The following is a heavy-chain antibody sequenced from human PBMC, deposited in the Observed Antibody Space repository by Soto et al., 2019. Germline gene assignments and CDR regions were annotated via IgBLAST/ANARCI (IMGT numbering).Heavy chain of an antibody. CDR1: GFTFSSYS. Sequence: GGSLRLSCAASGFTFSSYSMNWVRQAPGKGLEWVSSISSSSSYIYYADSVKGRFTISRDNAKNSLYLQMNSLRAEDTAVYYCARSSSGYSYYYGMDVWGQGTTVTVSS. J-gene: IGHJ6*02. CDR3: ARSSSGYSYYYGMDV. CDR2: ISSSSSYI. V-gene: IGHV3-21*01. D-gene: IGHD3-3*01.